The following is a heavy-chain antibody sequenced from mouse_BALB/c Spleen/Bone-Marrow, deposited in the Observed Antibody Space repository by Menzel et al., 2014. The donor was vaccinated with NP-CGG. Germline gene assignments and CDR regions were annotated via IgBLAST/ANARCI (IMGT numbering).Heavy chain of an antibody. CDR2: IDPETGGT. CDR1: GYTFTDYE. V-gene: IGHV1-15*01. Sequence: VQLQQSGAELVRPGASVTLSCKASGYTFTDYEMHWVKQTPVHGLEWIGAIDPETGGTAYNQKSKGKATLTADKSSSTAYMELRSLTSEDSAVYYCRAYYRYDGYAMDYWGQGTSVTVSS. D-gene: IGHD2-14*01. CDR3: RAYYRYDGYAMDY. J-gene: IGHJ4*01.